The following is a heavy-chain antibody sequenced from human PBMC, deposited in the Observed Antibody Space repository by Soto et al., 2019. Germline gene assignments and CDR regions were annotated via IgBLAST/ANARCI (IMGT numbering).Heavy chain of an antibody. Sequence: QVQLVESGGGVVQPGRSLRLSCAASGFTFSSYGMHWVRQAPGKGLAWVAVIWYDGSNKYYADSVKGRFTISRDNSKNTLYLQMNSLRAEDTAVYYCARDWANYRGYYYYGMDVWGQGTTVTVSS. CDR1: GFTFSSYG. CDR2: IWYDGSNK. V-gene: IGHV3-33*01. J-gene: IGHJ6*02. D-gene: IGHD1-7*01. CDR3: ARDWANYRGYYYYGMDV.